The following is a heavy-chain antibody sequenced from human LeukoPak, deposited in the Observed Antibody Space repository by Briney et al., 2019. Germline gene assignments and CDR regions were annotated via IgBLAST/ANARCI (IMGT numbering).Heavy chain of an antibody. D-gene: IGHD6-13*01. CDR3: ARLYSSSWWDYFDY. CDR1: GYTFTSYG. Sequence: ASVKVSCKASGYTFTSYGISWVRQAPGQGLEWMGWISAYNGNTNYAQKLQGRVTMTTDTSTSTAYMELRSLRSDDTAVCYCARLYSSSWWDYFDYWGQGTLVTVSS. CDR2: ISAYNGNT. V-gene: IGHV1-18*01. J-gene: IGHJ4*02.